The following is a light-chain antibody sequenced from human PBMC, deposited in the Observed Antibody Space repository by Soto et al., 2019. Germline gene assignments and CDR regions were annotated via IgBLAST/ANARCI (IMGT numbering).Light chain of an antibody. J-gene: IGKJ4*01. CDR1: QSVSSSY. Sequence: EIVMTQYPATLAASPWETATLSCSASQSVSSSYFAWYQQKPGQATRLINYGASSRTTGIPDRFSGSGSGTDFTLTISRLEHEDFAVYYCQQYGSSPLTFGGGTKVDI. V-gene: IGKV3-20*01. CDR3: QQYGSSPLT. CDR2: GAS.